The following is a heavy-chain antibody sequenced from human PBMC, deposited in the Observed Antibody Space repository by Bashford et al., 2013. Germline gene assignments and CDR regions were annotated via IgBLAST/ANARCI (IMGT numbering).Heavy chain of an antibody. J-gene: IGHJ4*02. CDR2: INHSGST. Sequence: WIRQPPGKGLEWIGEINHSGSTNYNPSLKSRVTISVDTSKNQFSLKLSSVTAADTAVYYCAGGLGTSPLDYWGQGTLVTVSS. V-gene: IGHV4-34*01. D-gene: IGHD1-1*01. CDR3: AGGLGTSPLDY.